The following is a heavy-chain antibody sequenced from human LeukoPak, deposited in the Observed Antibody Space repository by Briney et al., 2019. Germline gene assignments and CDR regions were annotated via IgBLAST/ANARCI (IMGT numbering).Heavy chain of an antibody. D-gene: IGHD3-16*01. J-gene: IGHJ4*02. CDR2: ISAYNGNT. CDR3: ARTPPRGLIDY. CDR1: GYTFSGYY. Sequence: ASVKVSCKASGYTFSGYYIHWVRQAPGQGLEWMGWISAYNGNTNYAQKLQGRVTMTTDTSTSTAYMELRSLRSDDTAVYYCARTPPRGLIDYWGQGTLVTVSS. V-gene: IGHV1-18*04.